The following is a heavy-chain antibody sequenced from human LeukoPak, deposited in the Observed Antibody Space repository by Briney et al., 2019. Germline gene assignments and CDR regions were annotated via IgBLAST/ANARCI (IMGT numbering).Heavy chain of an antibody. J-gene: IGHJ4*02. CDR1: GYNFAIHW. CDR2: IYPGDSHT. Sequence: GESLKISCKGTGYNFAIHWIGWVRRMPGKGREWMGIIYPGDSHTRYSPSFQGKVIISADKSISTAYLQWSSLRASDTAMYYCARGDTSSWSFDYWGQGTLVTVSS. D-gene: IGHD6-13*01. CDR3: ARGDTSSWSFDY. V-gene: IGHV5-51*01.